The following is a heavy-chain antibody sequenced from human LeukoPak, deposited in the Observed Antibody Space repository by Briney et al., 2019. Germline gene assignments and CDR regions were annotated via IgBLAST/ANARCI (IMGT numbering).Heavy chain of an antibody. J-gene: IGHJ4*02. CDR3: ARGPGITGTTRFDY. CDR2: IYYSGST. V-gene: IGHV4-31*03. Sequence: PSETLSLTCTVSGGSISSGGYYWSWIRQHPGKGLEWIGYIYYSGSTYYNPSLKSRVTISVDTSKNQFSLKLSSVTAADTAVYYCARGPGITGTTRFDYWGQGTLVIVSS. D-gene: IGHD1-20*01. CDR1: GGSISSGGYY.